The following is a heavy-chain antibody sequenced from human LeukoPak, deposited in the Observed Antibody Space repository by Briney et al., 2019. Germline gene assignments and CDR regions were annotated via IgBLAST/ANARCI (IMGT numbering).Heavy chain of an antibody. V-gene: IGHV1-24*01. CDR1: GYTLTELS. Sequence: ASVKVSCKVSGYTLTELSMHWVRQAPGKGLEWMGGFDPEDGETIYAQKFQGRVTTTEDTSTDTAYMELSSLRSEDTAVYYCATSSSPNFDYWGQGTLVTVSS. J-gene: IGHJ4*02. CDR3: ATSSSPNFDY. CDR2: FDPEDGET.